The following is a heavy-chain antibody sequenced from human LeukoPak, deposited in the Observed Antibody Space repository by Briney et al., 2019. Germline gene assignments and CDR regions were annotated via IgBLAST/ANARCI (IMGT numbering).Heavy chain of an antibody. J-gene: IGHJ5*02. Sequence: GGSLRLSCAASGFTFSSYAMHWVRQAPGKGLEWVAVISYDGSNKYYADSVKGRFTISRDNSENTLYLQMNSLRAEDTAVYYCAREEYNWNDSNWFDPWGQGTLVTVSS. CDR1: GFTFSSYA. CDR2: ISYDGSNK. V-gene: IGHV3-30*04. CDR3: AREEYNWNDSNWFDP. D-gene: IGHD1-20*01.